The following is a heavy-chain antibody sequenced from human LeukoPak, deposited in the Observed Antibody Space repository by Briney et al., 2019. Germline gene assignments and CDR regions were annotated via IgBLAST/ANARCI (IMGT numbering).Heavy chain of an antibody. CDR3: AKDGIAVAGTHSNFDY. J-gene: IGHJ4*02. CDR1: GFTFSSYA. D-gene: IGHD6-19*01. V-gene: IGHV3-9*01. CDR2: ISWNSGSI. Sequence: GGSLRLSCAASGFTFSSYAMSWVRQAPGKGLEWVSGISWNSGSIGYADSVKGRFTISRDNAKNSLYLQMNSLRAEDTALYYRAKDGIAVAGTHSNFDYWGQGTLVTVSS.